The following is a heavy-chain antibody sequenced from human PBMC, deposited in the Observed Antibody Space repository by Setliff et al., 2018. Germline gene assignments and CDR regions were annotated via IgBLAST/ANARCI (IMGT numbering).Heavy chain of an antibody. CDR3: AKGRRISYSSGWLNWFDP. CDR1: GFTFSTYV. D-gene: IGHD6-19*01. V-gene: IGHV3-23*01. J-gene: IGHJ5*02. CDR2: IHGEGINT. Sequence: TGESLKISCAASGFTFSTYVMTWVRQAPGKGLEWVSSIHGEGINTYYADSVKGRFTISRDNSKNTLFLEMNSLRTEDTAVYYCAKGRRISYSSGWLNWFDPWGQGTLVTVSS.